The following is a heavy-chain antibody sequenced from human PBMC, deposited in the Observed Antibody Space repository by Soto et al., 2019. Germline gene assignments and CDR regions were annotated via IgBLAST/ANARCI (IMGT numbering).Heavy chain of an antibody. CDR2: IDPSGGST. CDR3: ARDLTGGPTYYDFWSGYSPDDY. D-gene: IGHD3-3*01. CDR1: GYNFTSYY. Sequence: ASVKVSCKASGYNFTSYYMHWVRQAPGQGLEWMGIIDPSGGSTSYAQKFQGRVSMTRDTSTSTVYMDLSSLRSEDTAVYYCARDLTGGPTYYDFWSGYSPDDYWGLGTLVTVSS. J-gene: IGHJ4*02. V-gene: IGHV1-46*03.